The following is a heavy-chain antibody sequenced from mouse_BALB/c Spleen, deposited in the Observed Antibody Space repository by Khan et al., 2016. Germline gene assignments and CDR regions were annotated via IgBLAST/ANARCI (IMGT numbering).Heavy chain of an antibody. V-gene: IGHV14-4*02. Sequence: VQLQQSGAELVRSGASVKLSCTASVFNIKDYYMHWVKQRHEQGLEWIGWIDPENGDTEYAPKFQGKATMTAETSSNAAYLQFSSLTSEDSAVYYCNAIYYGSDVYFDYWGQGTTLTVSS. J-gene: IGHJ2*01. D-gene: IGHD1-1*01. CDR1: VFNIKDYY. CDR3: NAIYYGSDVYFDY. CDR2: IDPENGDT.